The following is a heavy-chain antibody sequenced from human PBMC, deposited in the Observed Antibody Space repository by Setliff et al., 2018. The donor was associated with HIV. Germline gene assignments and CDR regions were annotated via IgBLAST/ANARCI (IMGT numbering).Heavy chain of an antibody. J-gene: IGHJ3*02. CDR1: GFTFSNYW. CDR2: IKQDGSEK. V-gene: IGHV3-7*01. CDR3: TRSHSTRDAFDI. D-gene: IGHD2-2*01. Sequence: GSLRLSCAASGFTFSNYWMTWVRQAPGKGLEWVANIKQDGSEKYYVDSVKGRFTISRDNAKNSLYLQMDSLRAEDTALYYCTRSHSTRDAFDIWGQGTMVTVSS.